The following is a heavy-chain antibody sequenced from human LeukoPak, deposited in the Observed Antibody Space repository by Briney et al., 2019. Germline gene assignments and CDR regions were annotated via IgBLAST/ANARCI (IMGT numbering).Heavy chain of an antibody. CDR2: IYHSGNT. D-gene: IGHD3-22*01. V-gene: IGHV4-38-2*02. J-gene: IGHJ3*02. CDR3: ARVSGDSSNYLVGFHI. Sequence: PSETLSLTCTVFGYSISSGYYWGWIRQPPGKGLEWIGTIYHSGNTYYNPSLQSRVTISVDTSKNQFSLKLSSVTAADTGVYYCARVSGDSSNYLVGFHIWGQGTMVTVSS. CDR1: GYSISSGYY.